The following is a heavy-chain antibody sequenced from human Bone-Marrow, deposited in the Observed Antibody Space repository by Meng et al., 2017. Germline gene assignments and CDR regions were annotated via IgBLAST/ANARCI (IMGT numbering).Heavy chain of an antibody. CDR2: ISSSGATI. CDR1: GFTFSSYE. V-gene: IGHV3-48*03. J-gene: IGHJ4*02. Sequence: GESLRLSCAASGFTFSSYEMNWVRQAPGKGLEWISYISSSGATIFYADSVKGRFTISRDNAKNSLYLQMSSLRAEDTAIYYCARGHRKGDYWGQGTLVTVSS. CDR3: ARGHRKGDY.